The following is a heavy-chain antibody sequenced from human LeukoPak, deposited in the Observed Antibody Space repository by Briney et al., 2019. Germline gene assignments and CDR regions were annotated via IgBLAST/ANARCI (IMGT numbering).Heavy chain of an antibody. V-gene: IGHV3-13*01. J-gene: IGHJ6*02. Sequence: GGSLRLSCAASGFTFSSYDMHWVRQATGKGLEWVSTIGTAGDTYYPGSVKGRFTISRENAKNSLYLQMNSLRAGDTAVYYCARGYCSGGSCPHYYFNMDVWGQGTTVTVSS. CDR1: GFTFSSYD. CDR2: IGTAGDT. D-gene: IGHD2-15*01. CDR3: ARGYCSGGSCPHYYFNMDV.